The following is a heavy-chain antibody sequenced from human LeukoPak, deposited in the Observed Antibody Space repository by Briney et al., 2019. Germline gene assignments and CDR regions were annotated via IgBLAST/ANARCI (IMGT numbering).Heavy chain of an antibody. D-gene: IGHD2-2*01. CDR1: GGSISSYY. V-gene: IGHV4-59*01. J-gene: IGHJ5*02. CDR2: IYYSGST. Sequence: PSETLSLTCTVSGGSISSYYWSWIRQPPWKGLEWIGYIYYSGSTNYNPSLKSRVTISVDTSKNQFSLKLSSVTAADTAVYYCARDRSGVVPAAGFDPWGQGTLVTVSS. CDR3: ARDRSGVVPAAGFDP.